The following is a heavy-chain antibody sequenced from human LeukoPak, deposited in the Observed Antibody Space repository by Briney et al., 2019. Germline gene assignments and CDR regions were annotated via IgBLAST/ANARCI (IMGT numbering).Heavy chain of an antibody. J-gene: IGHJ4*02. V-gene: IGHV3-23*01. CDR2: ITAGGDST. CDR1: GFTFSGYA. Sequence: RGSPRLSCAASGFTFSGYAMSWVRLAPGEGLEWVSAITAGGDSTYYAESVKGRFTISRDNLKNMVFLQMSTLRAEDTALYYCAKTSGYFDFWGQGTLVTVSS. CDR3: AKTSGYFDF.